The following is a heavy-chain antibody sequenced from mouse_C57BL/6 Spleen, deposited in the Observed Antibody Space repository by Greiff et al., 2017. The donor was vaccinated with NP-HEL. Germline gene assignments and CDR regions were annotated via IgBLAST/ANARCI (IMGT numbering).Heavy chain of an antibody. Sequence: DVMLVESGGGLVKPGGSLKLSCAASGFTFSSYAMSWVRQTPEKRLEWVATISDGGSYTYYPDNVKGRFTISRDNAKNNLYLQMSHLKSEDTAMYYCARKAMDYWGQGTSVTVSS. CDR2: ISDGGSYT. V-gene: IGHV5-4*03. CDR1: GFTFSSYA. CDR3: ARKAMDY. J-gene: IGHJ4*01.